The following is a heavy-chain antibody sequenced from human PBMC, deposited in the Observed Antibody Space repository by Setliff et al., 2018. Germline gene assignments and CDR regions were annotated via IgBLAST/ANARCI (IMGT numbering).Heavy chain of an antibody. CDR2: IKKDGSIK. V-gene: IGHV3-7*01. D-gene: IGHD4-17*01. CDR1: GFTFRSHW. CDR3: SRDLQGSGDYVVDY. Sequence: GESLKISCAASGFTFRSHWMSWVRQAPGKGLEWVANIKKDGSIKYYLDSVRGRFTISRDNAENSLTLQMNSLRVEDTAVYYCSRDLQGSGDYVVDYWGQGTLVTVSS. J-gene: IGHJ4*02.